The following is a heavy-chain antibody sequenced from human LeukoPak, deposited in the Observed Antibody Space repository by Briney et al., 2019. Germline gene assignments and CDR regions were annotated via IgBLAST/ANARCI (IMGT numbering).Heavy chain of an antibody. V-gene: IGHV1-69*05. CDR1: GYTFTSYG. J-gene: IGHJ4*02. D-gene: IGHD3-22*01. Sequence: SVKVSCKASGYTFTSYGISWVRQAPGQGLEWMGGIIPIFGTANYAQKFQGRVTITTDESTSTAYMELSSLRSEDTAVYYCARVSSGYVSTFDYWGQGTLVTVSS. CDR3: ARVSSGYVSTFDY. CDR2: IIPIFGTA.